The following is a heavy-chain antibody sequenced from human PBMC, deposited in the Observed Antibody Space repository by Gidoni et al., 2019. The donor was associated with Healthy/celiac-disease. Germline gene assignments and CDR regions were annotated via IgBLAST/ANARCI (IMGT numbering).Heavy chain of an antibody. CDR3: ARSGSFGGVIVIPEVHYFDY. D-gene: IGHD3-16*02. Sequence: EVQLVESGGGLVQPGGSLRLSCAASGFTFSSYSMNWVRQAPGKGLEWVSYISSSSSTIYYADSVKGRFTISRDNAKNLLYLQMNSLRAEDTAVYYCARSGSFGGVIVIPEVHYFDYWGQGTLVTVSS. J-gene: IGHJ4*02. CDR2: ISSSSSTI. V-gene: IGHV3-48*04. CDR1: GFTFSSYS.